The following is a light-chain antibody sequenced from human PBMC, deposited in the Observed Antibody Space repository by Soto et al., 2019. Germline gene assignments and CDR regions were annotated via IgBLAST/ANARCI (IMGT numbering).Light chain of an antibody. CDR3: QRYGSSPPYT. J-gene: IGKJ2*01. CDR1: QSVSGTY. Sequence: EVVLTQFPGTLSLSPGEGATLSCRASQSVSGTYLAWYQQKPGQAPRLLINGASSRATDIPDRFSGSGSGTDFTLTISRLEPEDFVMYYCQRYGSSPPYTFGQGTRLEIK. V-gene: IGKV3-20*01. CDR2: GAS.